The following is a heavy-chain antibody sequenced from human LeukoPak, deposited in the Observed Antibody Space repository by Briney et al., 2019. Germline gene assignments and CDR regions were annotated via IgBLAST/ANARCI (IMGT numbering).Heavy chain of an antibody. Sequence: GGSLRLSCAASGFTFSRYDMSWARQAPGKGLEWVSTIRNSGDSTYYADSVKGRFTISRDNVDNVVYLQMNSLGAEDTAVYYCARVAVSGPTGWFDSWGQGTLVIVSS. CDR1: GFTFSRYD. CDR3: ARVAVSGPTGWFDS. CDR2: IRNSGDST. J-gene: IGHJ5*01. V-gene: IGHV3-23*01. D-gene: IGHD2-8*02.